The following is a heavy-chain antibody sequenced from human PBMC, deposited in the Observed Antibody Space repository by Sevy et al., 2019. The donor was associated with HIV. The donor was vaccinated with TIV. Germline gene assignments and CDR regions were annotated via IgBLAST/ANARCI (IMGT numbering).Heavy chain of an antibody. CDR2: TRNKADSYTT. CDR3: ATHAGIAAAGRVFDY. CDR1: GFTFSDHY. V-gene: IGHV3-72*01. D-gene: IGHD6-13*01. Sequence: GGSLRLSCAASGFTFSDHYMEWVRQAPGKGLEWVGRTRNKADSYTTEYAASVKGRFTISRDDSKNSMYLQMNSLKTEDTAVYYCATHAGIAAAGRVFDYWGQGSLVTVSS. J-gene: IGHJ4*02.